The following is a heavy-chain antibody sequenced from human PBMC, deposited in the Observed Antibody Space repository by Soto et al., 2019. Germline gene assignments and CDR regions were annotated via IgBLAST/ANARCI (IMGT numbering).Heavy chain of an antibody. D-gene: IGHD3-16*01. CDR1: GFSLTTGKMG. CDR3: ARINVSSCHHRDPMAF. V-gene: IGHV2-26*01. J-gene: IGHJ6*02. CDR2: IFSDNER. Sequence: SAPTLVTPTETLTLTWTVSGFSLTTGKMGVSWIRQPPGKALEWLAHIFSDNERSYSTSLQGRLTISKDTSGSQVVLSMTNVDPVDTATYYCARINVSSCHHRDPMAFWGQGST.